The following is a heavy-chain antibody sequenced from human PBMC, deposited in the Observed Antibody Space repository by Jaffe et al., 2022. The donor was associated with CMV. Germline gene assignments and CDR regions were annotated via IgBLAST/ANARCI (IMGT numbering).Heavy chain of an antibody. Sequence: EVQLLESGGGLVQPGGSLRLSCAASGFTFSSYAMSWVRQAPGKGLEWVSAISGSGGSTYYADSVKGRFTISRDNSKNTLYLQMNSLRAEDTAVYYCAKRYCSGGSCPKGAFDYWGQGTLVTVSS. V-gene: IGHV3-23*01. J-gene: IGHJ4*02. CDR3: AKRYCSGGSCPKGAFDY. D-gene: IGHD2-15*01. CDR2: ISGSGGST. CDR1: GFTFSSYA.